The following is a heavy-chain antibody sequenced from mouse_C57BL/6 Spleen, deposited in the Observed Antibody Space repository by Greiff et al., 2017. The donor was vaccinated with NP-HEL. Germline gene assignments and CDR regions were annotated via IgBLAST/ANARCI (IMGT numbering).Heavy chain of an antibody. CDR3: ARVDGYYSYFDY. CDR1: GYSITSGYY. Sequence: DVQLQESGPGLVKPSQSLSLTCSVTGYSITSGYYWNWIRQFPGNKLEWMGYISYDGSNNYNPSLKNRISITRDTSKNQFFLKLNSVTTEDTATYYCARVDGYYSYFDYWGQGTTLTVSS. J-gene: IGHJ2*01. D-gene: IGHD2-3*01. CDR2: ISYDGSN. V-gene: IGHV3-6*01.